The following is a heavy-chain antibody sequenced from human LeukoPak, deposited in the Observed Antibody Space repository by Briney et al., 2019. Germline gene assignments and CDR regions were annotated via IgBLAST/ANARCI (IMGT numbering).Heavy chain of an antibody. Sequence: SETLSLTCTVSGGSIRGSNYYWGWIRQPPGKGLEWIGSFYYSGSTYYNPSLKTRVTISVDTSKNQFSLKVKSVTAADTAVYYCARVLFQPYNWFDPWGQGTLVTVSS. D-gene: IGHD2-2*01. CDR2: FYYSGST. CDR3: ARVLFQPYNWFDP. V-gene: IGHV4-39*01. CDR1: GGSIRGSNYY. J-gene: IGHJ5*02.